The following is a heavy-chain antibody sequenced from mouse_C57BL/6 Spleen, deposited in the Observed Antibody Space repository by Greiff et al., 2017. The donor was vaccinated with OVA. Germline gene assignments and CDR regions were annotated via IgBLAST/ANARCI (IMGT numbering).Heavy chain of an antibody. CDR3: ARERVLCYAMDY. V-gene: IGHV5-17*01. J-gene: IGHJ4*01. CDR2: ISSGSSTI. D-gene: IGHD1-1*02. Sequence: DVMLVESGGGLVKPGGSLKLSCAASGFTFSDYGMHWVRQAPEKGLEWVAYISSGSSTIYYADTVKGRFTISRDNAKNTLFLQMTSLRSEDTAMYYCARERVLCYAMDYWGQGTSVTVSS. CDR1: GFTFSDYG.